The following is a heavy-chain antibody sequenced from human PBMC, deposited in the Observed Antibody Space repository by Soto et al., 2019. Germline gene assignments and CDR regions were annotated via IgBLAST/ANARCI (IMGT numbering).Heavy chain of an antibody. CDR1: GFTFSSYA. D-gene: IGHD3-9*01. J-gene: IGHJ4*02. CDR2: ISGSGGST. Sequence: GSLRLSCAASGFTFSSYAMSWVRQAPGKGLEWVSAISGSGGSTYYADSVKGRFTISRDNSKNTLYLQMNSLRAEDTAVYYCAKGYYDILTGYYNRPDYFDYWGQGTLVTVSS. CDR3: AKGYYDILTGYYNRPDYFDY. V-gene: IGHV3-23*01.